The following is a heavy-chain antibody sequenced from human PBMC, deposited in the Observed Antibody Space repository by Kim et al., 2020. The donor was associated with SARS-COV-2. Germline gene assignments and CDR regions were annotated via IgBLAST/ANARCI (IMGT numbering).Heavy chain of an antibody. CDR2: IKKDGSEK. Sequence: GGSLRLSCAASGFTFSSYWMSWVRQAPGKGLEWVSNIKKDGSEKYYVDSVKGRFTISRDNAKNSLYLQMNSLRAEDTAVYYCARALGTVTIDYYYYGMDVWGQGTTVTVSS. CDR3: ARALGTVTIDYYYYGMDV. CDR1: GFTFSSYW. D-gene: IGHD4-17*01. J-gene: IGHJ6*02. V-gene: IGHV3-7*01.